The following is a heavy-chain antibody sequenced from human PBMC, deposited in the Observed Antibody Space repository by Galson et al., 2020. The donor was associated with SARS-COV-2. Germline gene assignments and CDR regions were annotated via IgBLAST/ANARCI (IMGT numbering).Heavy chain of an antibody. J-gene: IGHJ4*02. CDR3: ASSREQQPYYFDY. CDR1: GGSISSYY. D-gene: IGHD6-13*01. V-gene: IGHV4-59*01. CDR2: IYYSGST. Sequence: SETLSLTCTVSGGSISSYYWSWIRQPPGKGLEWIGYIYYSGSTNYNPSLKSRVTISVDTSKNQFSLKLSSVTAADTAVYYCASSREQQPYYFDYWGQGTLVTVSS.